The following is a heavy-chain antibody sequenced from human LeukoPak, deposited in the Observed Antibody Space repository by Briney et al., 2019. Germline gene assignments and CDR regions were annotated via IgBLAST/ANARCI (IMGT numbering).Heavy chain of an antibody. Sequence: ASVKVSCKASGYTFTSYTMHWVRQAPGQRLEWMGWINVGNGKTKYSQVFQGRVTITSDTSASTAYMELSSLRSEDMAVYYCARVGGSYFDCWGQGTLVIVSS. CDR3: ARVGGSYFDC. V-gene: IGHV1-3*03. CDR1: GYTFTSYT. D-gene: IGHD1-26*01. J-gene: IGHJ4*02. CDR2: INVGNGKT.